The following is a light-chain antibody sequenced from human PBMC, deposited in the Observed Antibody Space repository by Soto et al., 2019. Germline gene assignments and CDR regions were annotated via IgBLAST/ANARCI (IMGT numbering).Light chain of an antibody. CDR2: EVS. CDR1: SSDVGGYNY. J-gene: IGLJ1*01. CDR3: SSYTSSSTPNSV. V-gene: IGLV2-14*01. Sequence: QSVLTQPASVSGSPGQSITISCTGTSSDVGGYNYVSWYQQHPGKAPKLMIYEVSNRPSGVSNRFSGSKSGNTASLTISGLQDEDEADYYCSSYTSSSTPNSVFGTGPKLTVL.